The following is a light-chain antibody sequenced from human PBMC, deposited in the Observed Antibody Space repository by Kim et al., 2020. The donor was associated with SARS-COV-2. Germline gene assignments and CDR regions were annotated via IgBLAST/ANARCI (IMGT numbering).Light chain of an antibody. J-gene: IGKJ1*01. Sequence: DIQMTQSPSTLSASVGDRVTITCRASQRVNNWLAWYQQKPGKAPKLLIYETSRLERGVPSRFSGSGSGTEFTLRINSLRPDDFATYFCQHYDTYSMWTFGQGTKVEI. CDR1: QRVNNW. V-gene: IGKV1-5*03. CDR3: QHYDTYSMWT. CDR2: ETS.